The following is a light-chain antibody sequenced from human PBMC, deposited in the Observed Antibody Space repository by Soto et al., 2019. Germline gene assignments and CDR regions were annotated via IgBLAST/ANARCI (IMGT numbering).Light chain of an antibody. CDR3: SSYTTRNTEV. V-gene: IGLV2-14*03. Sequence: QSVLTQPASVTGSPGQSSCISYIRTSSDVGAFNYVSWYQHHPGKAPQLIIYDVTSRPSGVSNRFSASKSGNTASLTISGLQAEDEADYYCSSYTTRNTEVFGTGTKVTVL. CDR1: SSDVGAFNY. CDR2: DVT. J-gene: IGLJ1*01.